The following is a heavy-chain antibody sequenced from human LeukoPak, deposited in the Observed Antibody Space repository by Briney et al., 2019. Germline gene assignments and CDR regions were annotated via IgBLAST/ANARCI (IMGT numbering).Heavy chain of an antibody. CDR2: IYPGDSDT. J-gene: IGHJ4*02. Sequence: GESLKISCKGSGYSFTSYWIGWVRQMPGKGLEWMGIIYPGDSDTRYSPSFQGQVTISADKSISTAYLQWSGLKASDTAMYYCARVITMVRGVMVSDYFDYWGQGTLVTVSS. D-gene: IGHD3-10*01. CDR1: GYSFTSYW. V-gene: IGHV5-51*01. CDR3: ARVITMVRGVMVSDYFDY.